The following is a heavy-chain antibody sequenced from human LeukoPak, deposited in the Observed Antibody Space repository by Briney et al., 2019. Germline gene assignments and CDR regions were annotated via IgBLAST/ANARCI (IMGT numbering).Heavy chain of an antibody. CDR1: GGSISSYY. D-gene: IGHD3-10*02. CDR2: IYYSGST. Sequence: PSETLSLTCTVSGGSISSYYWSWIRQPPGKGLEWIGYIYYSGSTNYNPSLKSRVTISVDTSKNQFSLKLSSVTAADTAVYYCARGLTMSHDAFDIWGQGTMVTVSS. CDR3: ARGLTMSHDAFDI. V-gene: IGHV4-59*12. J-gene: IGHJ3*02.